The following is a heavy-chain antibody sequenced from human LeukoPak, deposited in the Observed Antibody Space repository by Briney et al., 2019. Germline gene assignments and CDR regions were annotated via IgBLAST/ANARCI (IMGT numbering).Heavy chain of an antibody. Sequence: PGASVKVSCEASGYXFNSYYMHWVRQAPGQGLEWMGLINPRGDSTFYAQKFRGRLTMTRDTSTLYMELSSLRSDDTAVYYCAREHSTSCLDFWGQGTLVTVSS. CDR3: AREHSTSCLDF. CDR1: GYXFNSYY. CDR2: INPRGDST. D-gene: IGHD6-13*01. J-gene: IGHJ4*02. V-gene: IGHV1-46*02.